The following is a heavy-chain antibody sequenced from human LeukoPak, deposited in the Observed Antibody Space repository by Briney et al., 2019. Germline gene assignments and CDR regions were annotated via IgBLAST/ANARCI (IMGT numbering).Heavy chain of an antibody. CDR3: ARVSDTVPSIYFDF. Sequence: SQTLSLTCFVSGASISGADHYWSWIRQPPGKGLEWIGDIYYSGTTSYNPSLKSRVLISVDTSKNHFSLKLSSVPAADTAMYYCARVSDTVPSIYFDFWGQGTLVTVSS. CDR1: GASISGADHY. CDR2: IYYSGTT. D-gene: IGHD2/OR15-2a*01. V-gene: IGHV4-30-4*01. J-gene: IGHJ4*02.